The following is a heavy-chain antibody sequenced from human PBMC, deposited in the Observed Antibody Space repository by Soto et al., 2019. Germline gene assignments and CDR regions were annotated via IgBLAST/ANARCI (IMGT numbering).Heavy chain of an antibody. J-gene: IGHJ5*02. Sequence: GGSLRLSCAASGFTFSSYAMHWVRQAPGKGLEWVAVISYDGSNKYYADSVKGRFTISRDNSKNTLYLQMNSLRAEDTAVYYCARDQIAVAGFGGFDPWGQGTLVTVSS. CDR2: ISYDGSNK. CDR3: ARDQIAVAGFGGFDP. V-gene: IGHV3-30-3*01. CDR1: GFTFSSYA. D-gene: IGHD6-19*01.